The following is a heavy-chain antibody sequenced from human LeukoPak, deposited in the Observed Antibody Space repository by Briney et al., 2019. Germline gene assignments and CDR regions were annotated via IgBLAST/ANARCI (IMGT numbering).Heavy chain of an antibody. V-gene: IGHV1-46*01. Sequence: GASVKVSCKASGYTFTSYYMHWVRQAPGQGLEWMGIINPSGGSTSYAQKFQGRVTMTRDTSTSTVYMELSSLRSEDTAVYYCARSGAHCSGGSCYTFDYWGRGTLVTVSS. CDR2: INPSGGST. CDR3: ARSGAHCSGGSCYTFDY. CDR1: GYTFTSYY. D-gene: IGHD2-15*01. J-gene: IGHJ4*02.